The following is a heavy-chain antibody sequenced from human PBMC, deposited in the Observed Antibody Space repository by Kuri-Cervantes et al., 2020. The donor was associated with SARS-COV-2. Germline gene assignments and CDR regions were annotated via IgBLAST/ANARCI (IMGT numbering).Heavy chain of an antibody. V-gene: IGHV3-21*04. D-gene: IGHD1-26*01. CDR2: ISSSSSYI. CDR3: AKGYSGNYYPCFDP. J-gene: IGHJ5*02. Sequence: GESLKISCAASGFTFSSYSMNWVRQAPGKGLEWVSSISSSSSYIYYADSVKGRFTISRDNAKNMLFLQMNSLRAEDTAVYYCAKGYSGNYYPCFDPWGQGTLVTVSS. CDR1: GFTFSSYS.